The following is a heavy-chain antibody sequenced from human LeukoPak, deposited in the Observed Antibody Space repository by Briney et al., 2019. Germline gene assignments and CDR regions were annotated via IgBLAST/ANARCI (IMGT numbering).Heavy chain of an antibody. Sequence: GRSLRLSCAASGFTFSTYSMHWVRQAPGKGLEWVAVISNDGSNKYFADSVKGRFTISRDNSKNTLYLQMNSLKTEDTAVYYCARAAPGTDYWGQGTLVTVSS. CDR2: ISNDGSNK. D-gene: IGHD6-13*01. CDR1: GFTFSTYS. J-gene: IGHJ4*02. CDR3: ARAAPGTDY. V-gene: IGHV3-30*04.